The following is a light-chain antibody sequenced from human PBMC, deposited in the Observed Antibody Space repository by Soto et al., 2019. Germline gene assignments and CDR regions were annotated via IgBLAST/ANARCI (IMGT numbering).Light chain of an antibody. J-gene: IGKJ1*01. CDR1: QSISNW. V-gene: IGKV1-5*03. Sequence: IQMTQSPSTLPASVGDRVTITCRASQSISNWLAWYQQKPGKAPKLLIYKASSLETGVPSRFSGSGSGTEFTLTISSLQPVDFATYYCQKYGRPWTFGQGTKVQIK. CDR2: KAS. CDR3: QKYGRPWT.